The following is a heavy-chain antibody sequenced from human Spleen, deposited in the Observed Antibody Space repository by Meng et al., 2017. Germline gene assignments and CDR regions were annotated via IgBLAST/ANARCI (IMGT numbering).Heavy chain of an antibody. CDR3: ARDGGPSLVTTTLDY. CDR1: GFSFSIFP. D-gene: IGHD3-16*01. Sequence: GESLKISCAVSGFSFSIFPMHWVRQAPGKGLEWVALISADGSNEQYADSVKGRITISRDNSRNTLFLQMNSLRPEDTAMYYCARDGGPSLVTTTLDYWGQGTLVTVSS. J-gene: IGHJ4*02. CDR2: ISADGSNE. V-gene: IGHV3-30*04.